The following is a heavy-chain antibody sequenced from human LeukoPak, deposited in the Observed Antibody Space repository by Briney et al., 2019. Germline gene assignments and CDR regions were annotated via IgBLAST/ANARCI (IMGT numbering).Heavy chain of an antibody. D-gene: IGHD6-19*01. V-gene: IGHV4-38-2*02. CDR2: IYHSGST. CDR3: ARDRGGSSGFYYFDY. Sequence: SETLSLTCTVSGYSISSGYHWGWIRQPPGKGLEWIGTIYHSGSTYYNPSLKSRVTISVDTSKNQFSLKLSSVTAADTAVYYCARDRGGSSGFYYFDYWGQGTLVTVSS. CDR1: GYSISSGYH. J-gene: IGHJ4*02.